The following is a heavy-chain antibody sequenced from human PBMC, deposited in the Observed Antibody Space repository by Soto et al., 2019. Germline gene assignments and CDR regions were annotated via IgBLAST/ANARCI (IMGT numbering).Heavy chain of an antibody. D-gene: IGHD3-10*01. J-gene: IGHJ6*02. CDR1: GYTFTGYY. V-gene: IGHV1-2*04. CDR2: INPNSGGT. CDR3: AREGTDYYYYGMDV. Sequence: QVQLVQSGAEVKKPGASVKVSCKASGYTFTGYYMHWVRQAPGQGLEWMGWINPNSGGTNYAQKVQGWVPMTRDTSISTAYMELSRLRSDDTAVYYCAREGTDYYYYGMDVWGQGTTVTVSS.